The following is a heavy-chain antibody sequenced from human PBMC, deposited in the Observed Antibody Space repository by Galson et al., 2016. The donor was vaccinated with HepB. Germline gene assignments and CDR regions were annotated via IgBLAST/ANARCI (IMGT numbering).Heavy chain of an antibody. V-gene: IGHV3-48*01. J-gene: IGHJ4*02. Sequence: SLRLSCAASEFTFSGYSLNWVRQAPGKGLEWVSYISSGSSDIYYADSVTGRFTISRDNSNNMLYLQMNNLKTDDTAVYYCARGLDVVIVPAALLDHWGQGTLITVSS. CDR3: ARGLDVVIVPAALLDH. CDR2: ISSGSSDI. CDR1: EFTFSGYS. D-gene: IGHD2-2*03.